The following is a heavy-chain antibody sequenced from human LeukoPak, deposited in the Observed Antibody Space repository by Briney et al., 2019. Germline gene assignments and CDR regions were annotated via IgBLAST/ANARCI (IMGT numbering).Heavy chain of an antibody. J-gene: IGHJ4*02. V-gene: IGHV3-23*01. CDR1: GFTFSSYA. Sequence: GGSLRLSCAASGFTFSSYAMSWVRQAPGKGLEWFSAISGSGGSTYYADSVKGRFTISRDNSKNTLYLQMNSLRAEDTAVYYCAKGYYDSSGYFDYWGQGTLVTVSS. D-gene: IGHD3-22*01. CDR2: ISGSGGST. CDR3: AKGYYDSSGYFDY.